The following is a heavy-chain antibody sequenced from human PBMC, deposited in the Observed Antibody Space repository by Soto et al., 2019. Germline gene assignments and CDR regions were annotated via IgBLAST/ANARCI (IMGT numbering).Heavy chain of an antibody. CDR1: GFTFSSYD. V-gene: IGHV3-13*05. CDR2: IGTAGDP. D-gene: IGHD6-13*01. CDR3: ARSSAADENWYFDL. Sequence: EVQLVESGGGLVQPGGSLRLSCAASGFTFSSYDMHWVRQATGKGLEWVSAIGTAGDPYYPGSVKSRFTISRENAKNSLYLQMNSLRAGDTAVYYCARSSAADENWYFDLWGRGTLVTVSS. J-gene: IGHJ2*01.